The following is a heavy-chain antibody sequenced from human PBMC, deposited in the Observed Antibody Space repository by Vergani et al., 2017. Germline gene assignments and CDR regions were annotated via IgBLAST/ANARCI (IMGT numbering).Heavy chain of an antibody. J-gene: IGHJ4*02. CDR1: GITLSNYD. V-gene: IGHV3-30*02. CDR3: AKHFRGWGIDY. CDR2: IQVDGSNQ. D-gene: IGHD3-16*01. Sequence: QVQLVESGGGVVQRGGALRLSCATSGITLSNYDKPWIRQGPGKGLEFVAFIQVDGSNQYYADYVKGRFTLSRDFSKNTLYLQMNSLRTDDTATYYCAKHFRGWGIDYWGQGTQVIVSS.